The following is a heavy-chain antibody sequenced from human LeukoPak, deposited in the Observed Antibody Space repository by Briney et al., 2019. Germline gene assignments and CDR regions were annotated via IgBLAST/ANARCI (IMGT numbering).Heavy chain of an antibody. CDR3: VRGFFVVIGQGAFDY. D-gene: IGHD2-21*01. CDR2: IYSGGST. J-gene: IGHJ4*02. Sequence: PGGSLRLSCAASGLTVSSHYMSWVRQAPGKGLEWVSVIYSGGSTYYADYVKGRFTISRDNSRNTLYLQMNSLRAEDTGLYYCVRGFFVVIGQGAFDYWGQGTLVTVSS. V-gene: IGHV3-53*01. CDR1: GLTVSSHY.